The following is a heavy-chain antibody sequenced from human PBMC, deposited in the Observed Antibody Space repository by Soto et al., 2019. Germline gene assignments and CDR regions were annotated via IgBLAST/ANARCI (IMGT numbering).Heavy chain of an antibody. D-gene: IGHD2-15*01. CDR3: ARGDRYCSGGSCYSPLNWFDP. CDR2: INHSGST. V-gene: IGHV4-34*01. CDR1: GGSFSGYY. J-gene: IGHJ5*02. Sequence: SETLSLTCAVYGGSFSGYYWSWIRQPPGKGLEWIGEINHSGSTDYNPSLKSRVTISVDTSKNQFSLKLSSVTAADTAVYYCARGDRYCSGGSCYSPLNWFDPWGQGTLVTVSS.